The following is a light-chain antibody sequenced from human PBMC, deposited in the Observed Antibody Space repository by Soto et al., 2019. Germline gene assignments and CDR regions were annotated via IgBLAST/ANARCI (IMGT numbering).Light chain of an antibody. V-gene: IGLV1-40*01. CDR3: QSYDTGLRTV. CDR2: GNS. J-gene: IGLJ7*01. Sequence: QSVLTQPPSVSGAPGQRVTISCTGSSSNIGAGYDVHWYQQLPGTAPKLLIYGNSNRPSGVPDRFSGSKSGTSASLPITGLQAEDEADYYCQSYDTGLRTVFGGGTQLTVL. CDR1: SSNIGAGYD.